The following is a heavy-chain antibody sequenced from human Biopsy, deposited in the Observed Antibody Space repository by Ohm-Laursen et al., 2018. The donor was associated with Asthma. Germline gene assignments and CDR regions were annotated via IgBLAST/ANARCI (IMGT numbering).Heavy chain of an antibody. CDR3: ARVFESSEWGPFYHFGLDV. J-gene: IGHJ6*02. CDR1: GFPFSDYY. Sequence: SLRLSCTASGFPFSDYYMTWMRQAPGQGLEWVSSISSSGSTTYPAESVKGRFTISRDNAQKSLFLQMGSLRAEDTAIYYCARVFESSEWGPFYHFGLDVWGQGTTVAVSS. D-gene: IGHD6-25*01. CDR2: ISSSGSTT. V-gene: IGHV3-11*01.